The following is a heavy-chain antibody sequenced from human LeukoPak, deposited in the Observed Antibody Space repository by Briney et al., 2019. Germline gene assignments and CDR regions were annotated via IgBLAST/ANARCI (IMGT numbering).Heavy chain of an antibody. CDR1: GGSISSGGYY. V-gene: IGHV4-31*03. CDR3: ARVRRGGSYSAPFYYHYYMDV. Sequence: PSETLSLTCTVSGGSISSGGYYWSWIRQHPGKGLEWIGYIYYSGSTYYNPSLKSRVTISVDTSKNQFSLKLSSVTAADTAVYYCARVRRGGSYSAPFYYHYYMDVWGKGTTVTVSS. J-gene: IGHJ6*03. D-gene: IGHD1-26*01. CDR2: IYYSGST.